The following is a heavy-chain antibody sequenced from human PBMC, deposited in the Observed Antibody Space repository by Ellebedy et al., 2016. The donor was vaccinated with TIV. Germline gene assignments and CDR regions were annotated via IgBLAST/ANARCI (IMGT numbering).Heavy chain of an antibody. J-gene: IGHJ5*02. CDR1: GYSISSGFY. V-gene: IGHV4-38-2*02. Sequence: SETLSLTRTVSGYSISSGFYWGWIRQPPGKGLEWIGNIYHGGFTYYNPSLQSRVTISADTSKNQFSLRLTSVTAADTAVYYCAREDAHDTTTWGQGTLVTVSS. CDR3: AREDAHDTTT. D-gene: IGHD1-14*01. CDR2: IYHGGFT.